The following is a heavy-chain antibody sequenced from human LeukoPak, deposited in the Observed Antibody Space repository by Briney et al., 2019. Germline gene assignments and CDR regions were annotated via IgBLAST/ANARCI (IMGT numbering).Heavy chain of an antibody. CDR1: GYTFTSYD. Sequence: ASVKVSCKASGYTFTSYDFNWVRQATGQRPEWMGWMSPNSGDTGYAQKFQDRVTMTRNTSISTAYMELSSLRAEDTAVYYCARDSGWWRFDFWGQGTLVTVSS. V-gene: IGHV1-8*01. CDR2: MSPNSGDT. J-gene: IGHJ4*02. D-gene: IGHD6-13*01. CDR3: ARDSGWWRFDF.